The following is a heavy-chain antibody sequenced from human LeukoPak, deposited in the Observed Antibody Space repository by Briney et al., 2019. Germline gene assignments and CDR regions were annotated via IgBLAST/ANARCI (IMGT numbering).Heavy chain of an antibody. Sequence: SVKVSCKASGGTFSSYAISWVRQAPGQGREWMGGIIPIFGTANYAQKFQGRVTITADESTSTAYMELSSLRSEDTAVYYCATSRVGYCSGGSCLHFDYWGQGTLVTVSS. CDR2: IIPIFGTA. CDR3: ATSRVGYCSGGSCLHFDY. CDR1: GGTFSSYA. J-gene: IGHJ4*02. V-gene: IGHV1-69*01. D-gene: IGHD2-15*01.